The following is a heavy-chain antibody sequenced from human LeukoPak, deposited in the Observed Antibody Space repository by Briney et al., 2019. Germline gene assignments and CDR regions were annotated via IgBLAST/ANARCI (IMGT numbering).Heavy chain of an antibody. CDR3: ARASGADEMYNWFDP. J-gene: IGHJ5*02. CDR2: IYHSGSS. V-gene: IGHV4-30-2*01. CDR1: GVSISSGGYY. D-gene: IGHD2-8*02. Sequence: TSSQTLSLTCAVSGVSISSGGYYWSWIRQPPGKGLEWIGYIYHSGSSYFNPSLKSRVTLSVDRSKNQFSLKLTSVTAADTAVYYCARASGADEMYNWFDPWGQGTLVIVSS.